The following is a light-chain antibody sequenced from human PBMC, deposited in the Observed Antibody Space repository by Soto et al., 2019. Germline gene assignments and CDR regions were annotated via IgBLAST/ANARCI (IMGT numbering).Light chain of an antibody. V-gene: IGLV1-40*01. CDR2: GNN. J-gene: IGLJ1*01. CDR3: QSYDSSVSGYV. CDR1: SPNIGAGYD. Sequence: QSVLTQPPSVSGAPGQRVTISCTGSSPNIGAGYDVHWYQQLPGTAPKLVIYGNNNRPSGVPDRFSGSKSGTSASLAITGLQAEDEADYYCQSYDSSVSGYVFGTGTKVTV.